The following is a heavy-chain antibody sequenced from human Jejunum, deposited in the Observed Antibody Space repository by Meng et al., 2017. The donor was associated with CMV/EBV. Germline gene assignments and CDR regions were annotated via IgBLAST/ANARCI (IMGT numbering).Heavy chain of an antibody. CDR1: LTTTGVG. J-gene: IGHJ5*02. V-gene: IGHV2-5*02. CDR2: IYWDDDE. CDR3: AHLSRYSYGGNYYSRWFDP. D-gene: IGHD2-21*01. Sequence: LTTTGVGVAWIRQPPGKAPECLAIIYWDDDERYSPSLRSRLTITKDTAKNQVVLTMTNMDPVDTATYYCAHLSRYSYGGNYYSRWFDPWGQGTLVTVSS.